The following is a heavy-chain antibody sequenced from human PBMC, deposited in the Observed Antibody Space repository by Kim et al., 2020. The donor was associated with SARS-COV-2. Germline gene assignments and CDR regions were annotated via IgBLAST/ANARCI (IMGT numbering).Heavy chain of an antibody. J-gene: IGHJ4*02. CDR3: ARSTARITIFGVVTIPDY. V-gene: IGHV4-59*13. D-gene: IGHD3-3*01. CDR1: GGSISSYY. Sequence: SETLSLTCTVSGGSISSYYWSWIRQPPGKGLEWIGYIYYSGSTNYNPSLKSRVTISVDTSKNQFSLKLSSVTAADTAVYYCARSTARITIFGVVTIPDYWGQGTLVTVSS. CDR2: IYYSGST.